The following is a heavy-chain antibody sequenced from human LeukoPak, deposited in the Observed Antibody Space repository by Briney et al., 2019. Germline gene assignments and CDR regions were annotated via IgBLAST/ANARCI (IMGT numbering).Heavy chain of an antibody. CDR3: ATDGGIRGDIVVVPPAGAFDI. V-gene: IGHV1-2*02. J-gene: IGHJ3*02. Sequence: ASVKVSCKASGYTFTGYYMHWVRQAPGQGLEWMGWINPNSGGTNYAQKFQGRVTMTRDTSISTAYMELSRLRSDDTAVYYCATDGGIRGDIVVVPPAGAFDIWGQGTMVTVSS. CDR1: GYTFTGYY. CDR2: INPNSGGT. D-gene: IGHD2-2*01.